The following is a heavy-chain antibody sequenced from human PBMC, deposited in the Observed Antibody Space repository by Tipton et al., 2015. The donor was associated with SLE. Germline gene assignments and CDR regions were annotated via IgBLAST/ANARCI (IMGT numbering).Heavy chain of an antibody. J-gene: IGHJ6*02. CDR1: GSTFDDYV. Sequence: SLRLSCTASGSTFDDYVMNWVRQAPGKGLEWVGFIKSETYGGTTEYAASVKGRFIISRDDSKSIAYLQMNSLKTEDTAVYYCARGDVGSLPSYGMDVWGQGTTVTVSS. CDR2: IKSETYGGTT. V-gene: IGHV3-49*04. D-gene: IGHD6-13*01. CDR3: ARGDVGSLPSYGMDV.